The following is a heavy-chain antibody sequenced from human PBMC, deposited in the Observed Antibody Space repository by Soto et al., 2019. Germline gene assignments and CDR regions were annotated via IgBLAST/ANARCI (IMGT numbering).Heavy chain of an antibody. J-gene: IGHJ4*02. CDR1: GFTFGDYA. Sequence: EVLLLQSGGGLVQPGGSLRLSCAASGFTFGDYAMTWVRQAPGKGLEWVSDISDGDGDTHYTDSVKGRFTTSRDNSKNTLYLQTSSLRAEDAAVYYCAKGRTYFDFWGQGTLVTVSS. CDR2: ISDGDGDT. CDR3: AKGRTYFDF. V-gene: IGHV3-23*01.